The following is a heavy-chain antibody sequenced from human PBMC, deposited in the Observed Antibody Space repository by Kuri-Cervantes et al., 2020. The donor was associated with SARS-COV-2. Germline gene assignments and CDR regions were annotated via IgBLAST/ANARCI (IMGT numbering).Heavy chain of an antibody. Sequence: GSLSLSCAVYGGSFSGYYWSWIRQPPGKGLEWIGEINHSGSTNYNPSLKSRVTISVDTSKNQFSLKLSSVTAADTAVYYCARVRVGGMDVWGQGTTVTVSS. CDR1: GGSFSGYY. J-gene: IGHJ6*02. V-gene: IGHV4-34*01. CDR2: INHSGST. CDR3: ARVRVGGMDV.